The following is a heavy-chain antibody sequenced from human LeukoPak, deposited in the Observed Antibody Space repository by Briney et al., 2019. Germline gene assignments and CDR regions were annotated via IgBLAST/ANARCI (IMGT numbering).Heavy chain of an antibody. CDR2: IIPIFGTA. Sequence: SVKVSCKASGGTFSSYAISWVRQAPGQGLEWMGGIIPIFGTANYAQKFQGRVTITADESTSTAYMDLSSLRSEDTAVYYCARDPSMVRGENTPYFDYWGQGTLVTVSS. CDR1: GGTFSSYA. V-gene: IGHV1-69*01. CDR3: ARDPSMVRGENTPYFDY. J-gene: IGHJ4*02. D-gene: IGHD3-10*01.